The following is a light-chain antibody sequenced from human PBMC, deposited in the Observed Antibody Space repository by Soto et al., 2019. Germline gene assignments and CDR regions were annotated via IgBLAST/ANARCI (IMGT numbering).Light chain of an antibody. CDR1: QNVENY. V-gene: IGKV1-9*01. Sequence: ASVGESVTITCRASQNVENYLAWYQQKPGKAPKLLIYTASTLQSGIPSRFSGSGSGTEFTLTISSLQPEDFATYYCQHLKTYPQTFGQGTKVDIK. J-gene: IGKJ1*01. CDR2: TAS. CDR3: QHLKTYPQT.